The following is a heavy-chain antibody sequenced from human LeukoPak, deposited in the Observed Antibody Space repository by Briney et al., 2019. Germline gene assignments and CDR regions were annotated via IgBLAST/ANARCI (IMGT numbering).Heavy chain of an antibody. CDR1: GGSFSGYY. CDR2: INHSGST. Sequence: PSETLSLTCAVYGGSFSGYYWSWIRQPPGKGLEWIGEINHSGSTNYNPSLKSRVTISVDTSKNQFSLKLSSVTAADTAVYYCARHQPRNYYDSSGYYYPARNLYYFDYWGQGTLVTVSS. J-gene: IGHJ4*02. D-gene: IGHD3-22*01. CDR3: ARHQPRNYYDSSGYYYPARNLYYFDY. V-gene: IGHV4-34*01.